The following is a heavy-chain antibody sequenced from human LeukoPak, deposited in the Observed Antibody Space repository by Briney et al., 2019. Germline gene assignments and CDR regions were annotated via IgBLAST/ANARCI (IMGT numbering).Heavy chain of an antibody. CDR3: ARHGGGYSPNFFDY. Sequence: SETLSLTCAVSAYTINSGYYWGWIRQPPGKWLEWIGTIYHNGSTYYNPSLKSRVTIYVVTSRNQISLILSSVTDADTAVYYCARHGGGYSPNFFDYWGQGTLVTVSS. J-gene: IGHJ4*02. CDR1: AYTINSGYY. V-gene: IGHV4-38-2*01. CDR2: IYHNGST. D-gene: IGHD3-22*01.